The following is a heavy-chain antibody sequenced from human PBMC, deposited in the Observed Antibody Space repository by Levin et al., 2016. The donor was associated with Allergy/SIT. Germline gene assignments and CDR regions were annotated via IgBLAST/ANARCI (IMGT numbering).Heavy chain of an antibody. Sequence: GESLKISCAASGFTFSSYGMHWVRQAPGKGLEWVSAISGSGGSTYYADSVKGRFTISRDNSKNTLYLQMNSLRAEDTAVYYCAKAGIWANWNDEGYYYYGMDVWGQGTTVTVSS. J-gene: IGHJ6*02. CDR3: AKAGIWANWNDEGYYYYGMDV. CDR1: GFTFSSYG. D-gene: IGHD1-1*01. CDR2: ISGSGGST. V-gene: IGHV3-23*01.